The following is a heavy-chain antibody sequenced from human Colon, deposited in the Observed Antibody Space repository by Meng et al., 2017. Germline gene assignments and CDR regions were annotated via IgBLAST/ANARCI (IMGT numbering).Heavy chain of an antibody. J-gene: IGHJ4*02. CDR2: ISNGVENK. CDR3: VRDCCTDIGPIDS. Sequence: GESLKISCRTSGFTLANYGMGWIRQAPGKGLEWVATISNGVENKHYADSVMGRFTVSRDNSKNTVFLHLASLTAEDTAVYYCVRDCCTDIGPIDSWGQGTVVTVSS. V-gene: IGHV3-23*01. D-gene: IGHD2-8*02. CDR1: GFTLANYG.